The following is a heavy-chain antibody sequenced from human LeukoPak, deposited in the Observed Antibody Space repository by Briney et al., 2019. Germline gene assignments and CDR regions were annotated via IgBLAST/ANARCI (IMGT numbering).Heavy chain of an antibody. V-gene: IGHV4-34*01. CDR2: INHSGST. CDR3: ARRLTQYDCFDP. D-gene: IGHD2-2*01. J-gene: IGHJ5*02. Sequence: PSETLSLTCAVYGGSFSGYYWSWIRQPPGKGLEWIGEINHSGSTNYNPSLKSRVTISVDTSKNQFSLKLSSVTPEDTAVYYCARRLTQYDCFDPWGQGILVTVSS. CDR1: GGSFSGYY.